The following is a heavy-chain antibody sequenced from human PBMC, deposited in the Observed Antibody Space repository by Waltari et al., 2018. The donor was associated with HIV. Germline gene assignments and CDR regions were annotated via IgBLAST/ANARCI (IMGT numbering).Heavy chain of an antibody. Sequence: QVQLVESGGGVVQPGGSLRLSCTASGFTFSNYGMYWVRQAPGKGLQWVAVVRYDGTNKCEAGSVKGRFIISRDNSKNTLSLQMHSLRAEDTAVYYCAKSPHHYDSSGPVYWGQGTLVTVSS. D-gene: IGHD3-22*01. V-gene: IGHV3-30*02. CDR2: VRYDGTNK. J-gene: IGHJ4*02. CDR1: GFTFSNYG. CDR3: AKSPHHYDSSGPVY.